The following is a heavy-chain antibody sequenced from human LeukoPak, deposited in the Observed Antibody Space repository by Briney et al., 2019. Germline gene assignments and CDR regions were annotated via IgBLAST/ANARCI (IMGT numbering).Heavy chain of an antibody. V-gene: IGHV3-30*18. CDR3: AKVGTGYSSGWSTIGGFDY. CDR1: GFTFSSNG. J-gene: IGHJ4*02. D-gene: IGHD6-13*01. Sequence: PGGSLTLSCAASGFTFSSNGMHWVRQAPGKGLEWVAVISSDGSNKYFADSVKGRFTVSRDNSKNTLYLQMNSLRVEDTAVYYCAKVGTGYSSGWSTIGGFDYLGQGTLVTVSS. CDR2: ISSDGSNK.